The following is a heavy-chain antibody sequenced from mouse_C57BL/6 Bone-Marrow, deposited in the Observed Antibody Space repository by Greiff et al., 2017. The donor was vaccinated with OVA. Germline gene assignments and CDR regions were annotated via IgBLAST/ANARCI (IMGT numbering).Heavy chain of an antibody. V-gene: IGHV1-52*01. CDR2: IDPSDSET. J-gene: IGHJ4*01. CDR1: GYTFTSYW. Sequence: QVQLQQPGAELVRPGSSVKLSCKASGYTFTSYWMHWVKQRPIQGLEWIGNIDPSDSETHYNQKFKDKATLTVDKSSSTAYMQLSSLTSEDSAVYYCARGWLLRFYYYAMDYWGQGTSVTVSS. D-gene: IGHD2-3*01. CDR3: ARGWLLRFYYYAMDY.